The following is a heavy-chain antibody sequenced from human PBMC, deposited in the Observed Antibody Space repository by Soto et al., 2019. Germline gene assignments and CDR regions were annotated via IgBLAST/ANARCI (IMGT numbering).Heavy chain of an antibody. Sequence: GGSLRLSCAASGFTFRSYAMSWVRLAPGKGLEWVSAISGSGGSNYYADSVKGRFTISRDNSKNTLSLQMNSLRAGDTAVYYCAKDLGRPTAYYFAYWGQGTLVTVSS. CDR1: GFTFRSYA. CDR2: ISGSGGSN. V-gene: IGHV3-23*01. J-gene: IGHJ4*02. CDR3: AKDLGRPTAYYFAY.